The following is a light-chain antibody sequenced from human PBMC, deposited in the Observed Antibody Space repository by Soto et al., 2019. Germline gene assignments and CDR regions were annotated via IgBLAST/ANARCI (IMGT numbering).Light chain of an antibody. J-gene: IGKJ1*01. CDR3: QQSYSNTWT. Sequence: DLQMTQSPSSLSESVGDRFTITCRASQSIRRYLNWYQQKQGKAPKLLIYAASSLQSGVPSRFSGSGYGTDLTITISSLKNEDFATYYCQQSYSNTWTFGQGTKVDIK. V-gene: IGKV1-39*01. CDR1: QSIRRY. CDR2: AAS.